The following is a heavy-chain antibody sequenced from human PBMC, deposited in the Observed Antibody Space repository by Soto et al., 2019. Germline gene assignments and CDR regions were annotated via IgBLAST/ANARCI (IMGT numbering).Heavy chain of an antibody. Sequence: PGGSLRLSCAASGFTFSSYWMSWVRQAPGKGLEWVANIKQDGSEKYYVDSVKGRFTISRDNAKNSLYLQMNSLRAEDTAVYYCARGYYDYVWGSYRQYYFDYWGQGTLVTVSS. CDR2: IKQDGSEK. D-gene: IGHD3-16*02. J-gene: IGHJ4*02. CDR1: GFTFSSYW. CDR3: ARGYYDYVWGSYRQYYFDY. V-gene: IGHV3-7*05.